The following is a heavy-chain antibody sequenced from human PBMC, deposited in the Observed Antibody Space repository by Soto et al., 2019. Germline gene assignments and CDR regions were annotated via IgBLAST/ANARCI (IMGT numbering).Heavy chain of an antibody. V-gene: IGHV1-46*03. D-gene: IGHD2-15*01. Sequence: ASVKVSCKASGYTFTSYYMHWVRHAPGQGLEWMGIINPSGGSTSYAQKFQGRVTMTRDTSTSTVYMELSSLRSEDTAVYYCAIGGSCKRGRPGAFEIWGQGTMVTVSS. CDR2: INPSGGST. CDR3: AIGGSCKRGRPGAFEI. CDR1: GYTFTSYY. J-gene: IGHJ3*02.